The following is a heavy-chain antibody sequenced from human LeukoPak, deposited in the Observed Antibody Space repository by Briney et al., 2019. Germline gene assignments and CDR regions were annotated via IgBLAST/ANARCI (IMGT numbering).Heavy chain of an antibody. Sequence: GGSLRLSCAASGFTFSTYAMTWVRQAPGKGLEWVSAISGSGASTYYADSVKGRFTISRDNSKNTLYLQMNSLRVEDTAVYYCAKQYDFWSGPDYWGQGTLVTVSP. V-gene: IGHV3-23*01. CDR1: GFTFSTYA. CDR2: ISGSGAST. J-gene: IGHJ4*02. CDR3: AKQYDFWSGPDY. D-gene: IGHD3-3*01.